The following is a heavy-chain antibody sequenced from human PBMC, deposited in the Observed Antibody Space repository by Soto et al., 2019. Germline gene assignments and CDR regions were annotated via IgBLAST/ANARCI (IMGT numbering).Heavy chain of an antibody. J-gene: IGHJ4*02. D-gene: IGHD3-10*02. CDR3: ARRVFGESAAVDY. Sequence: QVQLQESGPGLVKPSGTLSLTCAVSGGSISSSNWWSWVRQPPGKGLEWIGEIYHSGSTNYNPSLKSRVXXSXDXXQDQVSLKLRSVTAADTAVYYCARRVFGESAAVDYWGQGTLVTVSS. CDR2: IYHSGST. CDR1: GGSISSSNW. V-gene: IGHV4-4*02.